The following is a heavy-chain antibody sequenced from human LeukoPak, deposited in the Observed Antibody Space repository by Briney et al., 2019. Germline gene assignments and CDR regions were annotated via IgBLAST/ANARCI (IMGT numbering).Heavy chain of an antibody. CDR1: GGSFSGYY. Sequence: PSETLSLTCAAYGGSFSGYYWSWIRQPPGKGLEWIGEINHSGSTNYNPSLKSRVTISVDTSKNQFSLKLSSVTAADTAVYYCARFEYQPRVYDYWGQGTLVTVSS. CDR2: INHSGST. CDR3: ARFEYQPRVYDY. D-gene: IGHD2-2*01. J-gene: IGHJ4*02. V-gene: IGHV4-34*01.